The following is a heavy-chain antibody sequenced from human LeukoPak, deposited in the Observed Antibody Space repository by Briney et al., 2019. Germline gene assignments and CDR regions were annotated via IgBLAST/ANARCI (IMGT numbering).Heavy chain of an antibody. D-gene: IGHD3-22*01. CDR3: ARCPTEGYDSSGYYLSYFDY. CDR1: GYTFIGYY. J-gene: IGHJ4*02. Sequence: ASVKVSCKASGYTFIGYYMHWVRQAPGQGLEWMGRINPNSGGTNYAQKFQGRVTMTRDTSISTAYMELSRLRSDDTAVYYCARCPTEGYDSSGYYLSYFDYWGQGTLVTVSS. V-gene: IGHV1-2*06. CDR2: INPNSGGT.